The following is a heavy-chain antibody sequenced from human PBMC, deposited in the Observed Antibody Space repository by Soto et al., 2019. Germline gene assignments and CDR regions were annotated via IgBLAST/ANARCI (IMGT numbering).Heavy chain of an antibody. CDR1: GYTFNADA. J-gene: IGHJ3*02. Sequence: QVQLVQSGAEVKPPGASVKVSCRTSGYTFNADALHWVRHAPGQGLEWMGWVNGANVVTKFSQKFQGRVTITRDTFATTAYMELSSIRSEDPAVYFCARINRGTHRYDAFDMWGQGTTVTVAS. CDR3: ARINRGTHRYDAFDM. CDR2: VNGANVVT. D-gene: IGHD1-1*01. V-gene: IGHV1-3*01.